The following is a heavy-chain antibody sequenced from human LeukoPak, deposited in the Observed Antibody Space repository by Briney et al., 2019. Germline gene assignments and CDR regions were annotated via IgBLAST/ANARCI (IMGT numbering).Heavy chain of an antibody. D-gene: IGHD3-3*01. CDR2: ILYDGSNK. CDR3: AKGGDFWSGYYIFDY. J-gene: IGHJ4*02. Sequence: GGSLRLSCAASGFTFSSYGMHWVRQAPGKGLEWVAVILYDGSNKYYADSVKGRFTISRDNSKNTLYLQMNSLRAEDTAVYYCAKGGDFWSGYYIFDYWGQGTLVTVSS. CDR1: GFTFSSYG. V-gene: IGHV3-30*18.